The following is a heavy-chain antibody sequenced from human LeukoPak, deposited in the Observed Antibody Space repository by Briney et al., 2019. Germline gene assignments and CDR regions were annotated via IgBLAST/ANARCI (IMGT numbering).Heavy chain of an antibody. CDR1: GFTFSSYG. J-gene: IGHJ6*03. Sequence: GRSLRLSCAASGFTFSSYGMHWVRQAPGKGLEWVAFIPYDGSNKFYADSVKGRFTISRDNSKNTLYLQMNSLRTEDTAVYYCAKGVGGSANYYYMDVWGKGTTVTVSS. CDR2: IPYDGSNK. V-gene: IGHV3-30*02. CDR3: AKGVGGSANYYYMDV. D-gene: IGHD3-10*01.